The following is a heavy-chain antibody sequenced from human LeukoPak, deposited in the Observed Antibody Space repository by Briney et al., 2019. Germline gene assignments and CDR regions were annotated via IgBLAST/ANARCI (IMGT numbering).Heavy chain of an antibody. CDR2: ISGSGGST. J-gene: IGHJ4*02. V-gene: IGHV3-23*01. D-gene: IGHD5-18*01. CDR3: TKATIWLPFDY. Sequence: PGGSLRLSCEASGYTFSNYAMSWARQAPGKGLEWVAGISGSGGSTYYAESVKGRFTISRDNSKNTLYLQMNSLRAQHTAVYYYTKATIWLPFDYWGQGTLCTVS. CDR1: GYTFSNYA.